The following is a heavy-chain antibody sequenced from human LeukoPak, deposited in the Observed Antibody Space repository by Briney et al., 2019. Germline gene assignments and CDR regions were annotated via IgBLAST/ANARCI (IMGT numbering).Heavy chain of an antibody. Sequence: GGSLRLSCAASGFTFSSYWMSWVRQAPGKGLEWVANIKQDGIEKDYVDSVKGRFTISRDDAKNSLFLQMNSRGAEDTAMYYCVRGGGDYWGQGILVTVSS. D-gene: IGHD3-16*01. J-gene: IGHJ4*02. CDR1: GFTFSSYW. CDR2: IKQDGIEK. CDR3: VRGGGDY. V-gene: IGHV3-7*01.